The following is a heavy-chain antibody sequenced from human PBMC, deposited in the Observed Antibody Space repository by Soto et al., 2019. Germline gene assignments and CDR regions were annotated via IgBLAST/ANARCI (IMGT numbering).Heavy chain of an antibody. CDR1: GFTFSSYA. D-gene: IGHD2-2*01. J-gene: IGHJ3*02. V-gene: IGHV3-64*01. CDR2: ISSNGGST. Sequence: GGYLRLSCAASGFTFSSYAMHWVRQAPGKGLEYVSAISSNGGSTYYANSVKGRFTISRDNSKNTLYLQMGSLRAEDMAVYYCARGHLGDIVVVPGAFDIWGQGTMVTVSS. CDR3: ARGHLGDIVVVPGAFDI.